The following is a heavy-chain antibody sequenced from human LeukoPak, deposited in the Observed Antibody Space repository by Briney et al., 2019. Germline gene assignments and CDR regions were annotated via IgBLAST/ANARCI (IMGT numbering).Heavy chain of an antibody. CDR2: ISSSSSI. Sequence: GGSLRLSCAASGFTFSNYNMNWVRQAPGKGLEWVSSISSSSSINYADSLKGRFTISRDNAKNSLYLQMNSLRAEDTAVYYCASAPLGSTRPWGQGTLVTVSS. D-gene: IGHD1-26*01. J-gene: IGHJ5*02. V-gene: IGHV3-69-1*01. CDR1: GFTFSNYN. CDR3: ASAPLGSTRP.